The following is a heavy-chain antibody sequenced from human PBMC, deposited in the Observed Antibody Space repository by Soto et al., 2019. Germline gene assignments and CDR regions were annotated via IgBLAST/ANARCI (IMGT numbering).Heavy chain of an antibody. CDR2: INHSGST. D-gene: IGHD6-13*01. CDR3: ARGQGIAAAGSNWFDP. J-gene: IGHJ5*02. Sequence: QVQLQQWGAGLLKPSETLSLTCAVYGGSFSGYYWSWIRQPPGKGLEWIGEINHSGSTNYNPSLKSRVTISVDTSKNQFSLKLSSVTAADTAVYYCARGQGIAAAGSNWFDPWGQGTLVTVSS. V-gene: IGHV4-34*01. CDR1: GGSFSGYY.